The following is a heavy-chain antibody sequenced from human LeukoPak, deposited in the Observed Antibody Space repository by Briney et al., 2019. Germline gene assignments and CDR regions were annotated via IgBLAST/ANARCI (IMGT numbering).Heavy chain of an antibody. V-gene: IGHV1-46*01. J-gene: IGHJ6*02. D-gene: IGHD2-21*01. CDR3: AREGTVEGCGDPTYYYYGMDG. CDR1: GYTFTSYY. Sequence: ASVKVSCKASGYTFTSYYMHWVRQAPGQGLEWMGIINPSGGSTSYAQKFQGRVTMTRDTSTSTVYMELSSLRSEDTAVYYCAREGTVEGCGDPTYYYYGMDGWGQGTTVTVSS. CDR2: INPSGGST.